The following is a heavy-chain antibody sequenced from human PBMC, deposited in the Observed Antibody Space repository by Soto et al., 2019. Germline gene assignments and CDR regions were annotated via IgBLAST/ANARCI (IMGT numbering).Heavy chain of an antibody. CDR2: ISGSGGST. CDR3: AKDGRLTLEGIAAAGTRAFDI. J-gene: IGHJ3*02. V-gene: IGHV3-23*01. D-gene: IGHD6-13*01. CDR1: GFTFSSYA. Sequence: GGSLRLSCAASGFTFSSYAMSWVRQAPGKGLEWVSAISGSGGSTYYADSVKGRFTISRDNSKNTLYLQMNSLRAEDTAVYYCAKDGRLTLEGIAAAGTRAFDIWGQGTMVTVSS.